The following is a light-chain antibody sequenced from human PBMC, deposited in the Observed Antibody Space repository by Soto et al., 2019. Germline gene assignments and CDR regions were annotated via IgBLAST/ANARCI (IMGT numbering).Light chain of an antibody. CDR3: AAWDDSLNGLV. V-gene: IGLV1-44*01. J-gene: IGLJ2*01. Sequence: QSVLTQPPSASGTPGQRVTMSCSGSSSNVGRNPVNWYQHLPRTAPKLLIYNNNQRPSGVPDRFSGSKSGTSASLAISGLQSEDEAEYYCAAWDDSLNGLVLGGGTKLTVL. CDR1: SSNVGRNP. CDR2: NNN.